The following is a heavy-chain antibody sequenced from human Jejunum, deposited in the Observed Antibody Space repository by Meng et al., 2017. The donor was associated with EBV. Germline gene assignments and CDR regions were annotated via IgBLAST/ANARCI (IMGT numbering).Heavy chain of an antibody. CDR2: IYYSGST. V-gene: IGHV4-39*07. J-gene: IGHJ4*02. D-gene: IGHD2-21*02. Sequence: PLEVSGRGCGKPSETLSLTCPVSGGSISRCDSYWGWIRQPPGKGLEWIGEIYYSGSTNYNPSLKSRVTILVDRSENHFSLHLSSVTAADTAVYYCVRGGDYCLVYWGQGTLVTVSS. CDR3: VRGGDYCLVY. CDR1: GGSISRCDSY.